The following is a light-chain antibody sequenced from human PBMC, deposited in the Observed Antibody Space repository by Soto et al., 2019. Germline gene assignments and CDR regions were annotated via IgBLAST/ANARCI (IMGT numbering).Light chain of an antibody. CDR3: SSYTSSSTLYV. V-gene: IGLV2-14*01. Sequence: QSALTQPASVSGSPGQSITISCTGTSSDVGGYNYVSWYQQHPGKAPKLMIYEVSNRPSGVSNRFSGSKSGNMASLTISGLQAEDEADYYCSSYTSSSTLYVFGTGTKVTVL. J-gene: IGLJ1*01. CDR1: SSDVGGYNY. CDR2: EVS.